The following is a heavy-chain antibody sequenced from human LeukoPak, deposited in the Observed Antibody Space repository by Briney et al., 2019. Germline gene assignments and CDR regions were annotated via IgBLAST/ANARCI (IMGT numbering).Heavy chain of an antibody. CDR3: ARVADYGGNSRSYGMDV. CDR1: GYTFTGYY. D-gene: IGHD4-23*01. J-gene: IGHJ6*02. Sequence: ASVKVSCKASGYTFTGYYMHWVRQAPGQGLEWMGWINPNSGGTNYAQKFQGRATMTRDTSISTAYMELSRLRSDDMAVYYCARVADYGGNSRSYGMDVWGQGTTVTVSS. V-gene: IGHV1-2*02. CDR2: INPNSGGT.